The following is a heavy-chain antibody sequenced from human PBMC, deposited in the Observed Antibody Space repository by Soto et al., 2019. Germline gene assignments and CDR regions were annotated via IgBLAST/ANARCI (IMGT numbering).Heavy chain of an antibody. J-gene: IGHJ4*02. V-gene: IGHV3-7*03. Sequence: RLSCAASGFTFSDYWMSWVRQAPGKGPEWVANIKFDGSEKQYVDSVKGRFSISRDNSRNSLFLQMNSLRAGDTAVYYCVKDGGYCSSTTCYSPRNHYFDSWGQGTLVTVSS. D-gene: IGHD2-2*01. CDR2: IKFDGSEK. CDR3: VKDGGYCSSTTCYSPRNHYFDS. CDR1: GFTFSDYW.